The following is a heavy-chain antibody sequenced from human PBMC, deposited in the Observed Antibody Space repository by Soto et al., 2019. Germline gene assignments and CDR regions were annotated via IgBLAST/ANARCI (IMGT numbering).Heavy chain of an antibody. J-gene: IGHJ4*02. CDR3: ARGTYSSSYFDY. Sequence: QVQLQESGPGLVKPSETLSLTCTVSGGSISSYYWSWIRQPPGKGLEWIGYIYYSGSTNYNPSLKSRVTISVDTSKNQFSLKLSSLTAADTAVYYCARGTYSSSYFDYWGQGTLVTVSS. D-gene: IGHD6-13*01. CDR2: IYYSGST. CDR1: GGSISSYY. V-gene: IGHV4-59*01.